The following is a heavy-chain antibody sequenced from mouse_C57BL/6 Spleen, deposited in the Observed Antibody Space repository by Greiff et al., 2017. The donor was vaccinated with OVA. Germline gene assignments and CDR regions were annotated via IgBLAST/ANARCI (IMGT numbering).Heavy chain of an antibody. V-gene: IGHV5-16*01. CDR3: AREGDGKAAMDY. Sequence: EVKLVESEGGLVQPGSSMKLSCTASGFTFSDYYMAWVRQVPEKGLEWVANINYDGSSTYYLDSLKSRFIISRDNAKNILYLQMSRLKSEDTATYYCAREGDGKAAMDYWGQGTSVTVSS. D-gene: IGHD2-1*01. CDR1: GFTFSDYY. J-gene: IGHJ4*01. CDR2: INYDGSST.